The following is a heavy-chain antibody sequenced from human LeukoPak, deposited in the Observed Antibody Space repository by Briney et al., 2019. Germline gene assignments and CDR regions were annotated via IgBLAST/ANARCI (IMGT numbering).Heavy chain of an antibody. CDR1: GGSISSSSYY. Sequence: PSETLSLTCTVSGGSISSSSYYWGWIRQPPGKGLEWIGSIYYSGSTYYNPSLKSRVTISVDTSKNQFSLKLSSVTAADTAVYYCARLVKQWLVSGLYYYYYMDVWGKGTTVTISS. J-gene: IGHJ6*03. D-gene: IGHD6-19*01. V-gene: IGHV4-39*01. CDR2: IYYSGST. CDR3: ARLVKQWLVSGLYYYYYMDV.